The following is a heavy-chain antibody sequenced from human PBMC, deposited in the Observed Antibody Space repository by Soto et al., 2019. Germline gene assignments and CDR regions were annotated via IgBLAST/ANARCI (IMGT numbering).Heavy chain of an antibody. CDR2: IDWDDDK. CDR3: ARTRSLYYGYDY. CDR1: GFSLSTSGMR. V-gene: IGHV2-70*04. D-gene: IGHD3-10*01. J-gene: IGHJ4*02. Sequence: SGPTLVNPTQTLTLTCTFSGFSLSTSGMRVSWIRQPPGKALEWLARIDWDDDKFYSTSLKTRLTISKDTSKNQVVLTMTNMAPVDTATYYCARTRSLYYGYDYWGQGTLVTVSS.